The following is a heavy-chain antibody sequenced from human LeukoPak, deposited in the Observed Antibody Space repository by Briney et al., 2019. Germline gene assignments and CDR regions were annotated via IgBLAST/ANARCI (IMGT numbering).Heavy chain of an antibody. CDR1: GFTFSSYS. Sequence: NPGGSLRLSCAASGFTFSSYSMNWVRQTPGKGLEWVSSISATSSYIYYADSARGRFTISRDNAKNSLYLQMNSLRAEDTAVYYCARDKTEQWLVLEAFDIWGQGTVVTVSS. D-gene: IGHD6-19*01. CDR2: ISATSSYI. CDR3: ARDKTEQWLVLEAFDI. V-gene: IGHV3-21*01. J-gene: IGHJ3*02.